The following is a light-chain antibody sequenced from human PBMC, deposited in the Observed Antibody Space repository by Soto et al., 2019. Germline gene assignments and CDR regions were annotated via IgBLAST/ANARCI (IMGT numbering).Light chain of an antibody. CDR2: DAS. CDR3: QQYGSSSIT. CDR1: QSVSSSY. Sequence: EIVLTQSPGTLSLSPGERATLTCRASQSVSSSYLAWYQQKPGQAPRLLLYDASSRATGIPDRFSGSGSGTDFTLTISRLEPEDVAMYYCQQYGSSSITFGQGTRLEIK. V-gene: IGKV3-20*01. J-gene: IGKJ5*01.